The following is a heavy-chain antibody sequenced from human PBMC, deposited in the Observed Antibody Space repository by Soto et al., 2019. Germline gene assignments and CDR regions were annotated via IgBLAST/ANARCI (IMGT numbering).Heavy chain of an antibody. Sequence: GGSLRLSCAASGFPFSIYAMSWVRQAPGKGLEWVSTIMSNGAGTYYADSVKGRFTISRDNSKNTLYLQMNSLRAEDTALYYCAKTNYDFWRDWYFDLWGRGTLVTVSS. D-gene: IGHD3-3*01. J-gene: IGHJ2*01. CDR2: IMSNGAGT. CDR1: GFPFSIYA. CDR3: AKTNYDFWRDWYFDL. V-gene: IGHV3-23*01.